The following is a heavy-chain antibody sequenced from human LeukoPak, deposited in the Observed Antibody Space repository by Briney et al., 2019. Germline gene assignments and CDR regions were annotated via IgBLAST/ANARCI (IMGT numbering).Heavy chain of an antibody. CDR1: GGSISSYY. V-gene: IGHV4-59*04. CDR3: ACPGISSSLVRNAFDI. CDR2: IYHSGST. Sequence: SETLSLTCTVSGGSISSYYWSWIRQPPGKGLEWIGYIYHSGSTYYNPSLKSRVTISVDKSKNQFSLKLSSVTAADTAVYYCACPGISSSLVRNAFDIWGQGTMVTVSS. D-gene: IGHD6-13*01. J-gene: IGHJ3*02.